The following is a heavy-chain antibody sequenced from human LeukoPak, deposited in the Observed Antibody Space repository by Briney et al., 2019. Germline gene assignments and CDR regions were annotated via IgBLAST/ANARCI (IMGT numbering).Heavy chain of an antibody. V-gene: IGHV3-48*03. CDR1: GFTFRTYE. CDR3: AVLLWFGESDFDY. Sequence: GGPLRLSCAASGFTFRTYEMNWVRQAPGKGLEWVSYIGTIISTTYYADSVKGRFTISRDNAKNSLYLQMNSLRAEDTAVYYCAVLLWFGESDFDYWGQGTLVTVSS. J-gene: IGHJ4*02. D-gene: IGHD3-10*01. CDR2: IGTIISTT.